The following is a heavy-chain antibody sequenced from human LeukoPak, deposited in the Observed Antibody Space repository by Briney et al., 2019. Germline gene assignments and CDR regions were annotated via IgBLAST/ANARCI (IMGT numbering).Heavy chain of an antibody. V-gene: IGHV4-34*01. Sequence: SETLSLTCAVYGGSFSGYYWSWIRQPPGKGLEWIGEINHSGSTNYNPSLKSRVTISVDTSKNQFSLKLSSVTAADTAVYYCARGLGYDFWSGYYRGGNNWFDPWGQGTLVTVSS. CDR3: ARGLGYDFWSGYYRGGNNWFDP. CDR1: GGSFSGYY. CDR2: INHSGST. J-gene: IGHJ5*02. D-gene: IGHD3-3*01.